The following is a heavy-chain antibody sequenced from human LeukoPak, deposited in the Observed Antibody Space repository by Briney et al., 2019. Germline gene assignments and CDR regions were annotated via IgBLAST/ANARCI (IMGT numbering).Heavy chain of an antibody. J-gene: IGHJ6*03. V-gene: IGHV1-18*01. CDR3: ARAPGEILYYYYMDV. CDR2: ISAYNGNT. D-gene: IGHD3-10*01. CDR1: GYTFTSYG. Sequence: ASVKVSCKASGYTFTSYGISWVRQAPGQGLEWMGWISAYNGNTNYAQKLQGRVTMTTDTSTSTAYMELRSLRSDDTAVYYCARAPGEILYYYYMDVWGKGTTVTVSS.